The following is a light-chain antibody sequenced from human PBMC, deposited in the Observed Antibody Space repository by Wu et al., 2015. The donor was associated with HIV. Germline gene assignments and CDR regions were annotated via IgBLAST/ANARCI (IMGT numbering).Light chain of an antibody. V-gene: IGKV3-11*01. CDR2: DAS. CDR1: RSVSSA. Sequence: EIVLTQSPAALSISPGERATLSCRASRSVSSAVAWYQQKPGQAPRLLIYDASNRATGIPARFSGGGSVTDFTLTISSLEPEDSAVYYCQQHYKWPLTFGQGTRLEIK. CDR3: QQHYKWPLT. J-gene: IGKJ5*01.